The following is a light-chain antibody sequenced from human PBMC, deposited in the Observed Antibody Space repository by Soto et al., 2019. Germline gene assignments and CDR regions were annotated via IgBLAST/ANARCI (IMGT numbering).Light chain of an antibody. CDR2: DVS. CDR1: TSDIGGYNY. Sequence: QSALSRPASVSGSRGQSITISCTGTTSDIGGYNYVSWYQQHPGKAPKLMIYDVSNRPSGVSDRFSGSKSGNTASLTISGLQAEDEADYYCSSFTDTNTYVVLGGGTKLTVL. CDR3: SSFTDTNTYVV. V-gene: IGLV2-14*01. J-gene: IGLJ2*01.